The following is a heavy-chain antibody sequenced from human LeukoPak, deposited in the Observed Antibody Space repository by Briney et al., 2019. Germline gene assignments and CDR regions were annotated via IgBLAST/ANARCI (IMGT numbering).Heavy chain of an antibody. J-gene: IGHJ4*02. D-gene: IGHD2-2*03. CDR1: GYTFTSYG. V-gene: IGHV1-18*01. CDR2: ISAYNGNT. Sequence: GASVKVSCKASGYTFTSYGISWVRQAPGQGLEWMGWISAYNGNTNYAQKLQGRVTMTRDMSTSTVYMELSSLRSDDTAVYYCARGGYCSSTSCRANFDYWGQGTLVTVSS. CDR3: ARGGYCSSTSCRANFDY.